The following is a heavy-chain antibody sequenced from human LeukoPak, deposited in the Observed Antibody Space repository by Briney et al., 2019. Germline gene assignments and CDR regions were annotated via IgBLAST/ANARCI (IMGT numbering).Heavy chain of an antibody. D-gene: IGHD6-19*01. Sequence: GGSLRLSCAASGFTFSSYSMNWVRQAPGKGLEWVSYISSSSSYTNYADSVKGRFTISRDNAKNSLYLQMNSLRAEDTAVYYCARELIAVAGTSYAFDIWGQGTMVTVSS. CDR1: GFTFSSYS. V-gene: IGHV3-21*05. CDR3: ARELIAVAGTSYAFDI. CDR2: ISSSSSYT. J-gene: IGHJ3*02.